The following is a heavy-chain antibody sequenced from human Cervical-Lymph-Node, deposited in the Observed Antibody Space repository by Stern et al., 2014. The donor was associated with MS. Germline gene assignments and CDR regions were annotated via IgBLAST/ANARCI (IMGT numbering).Heavy chain of an antibody. J-gene: IGHJ4*02. CDR1: GFTFDSYS. V-gene: IGHV3-74*01. D-gene: IGHD6-25*01. CDR3: SGGNWYFFDY. CDR2: INTDGSSP. Sequence: EVQLVESGGGLVQPGGSLRLSCAASGFTFDSYSMHWVRQVPGKGLVWVSRINTDGSSPRYADSVKGRFTISRDNAKNMLYLEMNSLRAEDTAVYYCSGGNWYFFDYWGQGTLVTVSS.